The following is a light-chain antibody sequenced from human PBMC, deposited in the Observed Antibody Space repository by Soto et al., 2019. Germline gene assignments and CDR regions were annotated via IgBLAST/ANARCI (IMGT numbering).Light chain of an antibody. J-gene: IGLJ1*01. CDR3: ISYTTGNTRQIV. Sequence: QCVLSQPASVSGCPGQSITIPRTGTSSDVGGYNYVSWYQHHPGKDPKLLIYDVSNRPSGVSNRFSGSKSDNTASLTISGIKPEDEADYYCISYTTGNTRQIVFGSGTKVTV. CDR2: DVS. V-gene: IGLV2-14*03. CDR1: SSDVGGYNY.